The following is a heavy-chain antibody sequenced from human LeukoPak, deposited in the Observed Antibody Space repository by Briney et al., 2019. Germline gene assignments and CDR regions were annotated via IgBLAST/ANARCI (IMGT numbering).Heavy chain of an antibody. CDR2: ISVNGGTT. Sequence: PGGSLRLSCAASGFTFSSYAMTWVRQAPGKGLEWVSSISVNGGTTYYADSVKGRFTISRDSSKNTLYLQMNSLRAEDTAVYYCVKGGGNVRRNFEYWGQGTLVTVSS. CDR3: VKGGGNVRRNFEY. D-gene: IGHD4-23*01. CDR1: GFTFSSYA. J-gene: IGHJ4*02. V-gene: IGHV3-23*01.